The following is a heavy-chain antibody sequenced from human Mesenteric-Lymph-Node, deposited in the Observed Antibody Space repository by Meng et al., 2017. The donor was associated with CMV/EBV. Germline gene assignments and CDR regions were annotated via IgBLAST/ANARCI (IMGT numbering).Heavy chain of an antibody. D-gene: IGHD6-19*01. CDR3: ARESGRGWFFDY. V-gene: IGHV1-69*10. Sequence: SVKVSCKASGGTFSSHTIVWVRQAPGQGLEYMGGIIPIPDITNYAQKFQGRVILIADKSTSTAYMELSSLRSEDTAVYYCARESGRGWFFDYWGQGTLVTVSS. J-gene: IGHJ4*02. CDR2: IIPIPDIT. CDR1: GGTFSSHT.